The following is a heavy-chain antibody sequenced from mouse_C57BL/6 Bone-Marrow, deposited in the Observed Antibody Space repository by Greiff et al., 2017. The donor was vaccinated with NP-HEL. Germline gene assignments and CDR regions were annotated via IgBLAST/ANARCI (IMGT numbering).Heavy chain of an antibody. CDR2: ISDGGSYT. V-gene: IGHV5-4*01. CDR1: GFTFSSYA. CDR3: ARVPYGSSFDY. J-gene: IGHJ2*01. Sequence: EVQVVESGGGLVKPGGSLKLSCAASGFTFSSYAMSWVRQTPEKRLEWVATISDGGSYTYYPDNVKGRFTISRDNAKNNLYLQMSHLKSEDTAMYYCARVPYGSSFDYWGQGTTLTVSS. D-gene: IGHD1-1*01.